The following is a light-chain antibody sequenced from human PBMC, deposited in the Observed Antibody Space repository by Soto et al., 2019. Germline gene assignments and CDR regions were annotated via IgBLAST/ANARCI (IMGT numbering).Light chain of an antibody. CDR3: QQYYNTPVT. V-gene: IGKV4-1*01. CDR1: QSVLYSSNNKNY. Sequence: DIVMTQSPDSLAVSLGERATINCKSSQSVLYSSNNKNYLAWYQQKPGQPPKLLIYWASTRESGVPDRFIGSGSGTDFTLTISSLQAEDVAVYYCQQYYNTPVTFGQGTRLEIK. J-gene: IGKJ5*01. CDR2: WAS.